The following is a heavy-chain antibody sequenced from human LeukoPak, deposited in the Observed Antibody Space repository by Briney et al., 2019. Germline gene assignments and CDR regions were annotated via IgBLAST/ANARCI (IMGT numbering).Heavy chain of an antibody. D-gene: IGHD2-21*02. CDR1: GFTFSSYE. Sequence: PGGSLRLSCAASGFTFSSYEMNWVRQAPGKGLEWVSSITSSRIYIYYADSVKGRFTISRDNAKNSLYLQMNSLRAEDTAVYYCARDGSRGNLVTAPDFWGQGTLVTVSS. CDR3: ARDGSRGNLVTAPDF. CDR2: ITSSRIYI. V-gene: IGHV3-21*01. J-gene: IGHJ4*02.